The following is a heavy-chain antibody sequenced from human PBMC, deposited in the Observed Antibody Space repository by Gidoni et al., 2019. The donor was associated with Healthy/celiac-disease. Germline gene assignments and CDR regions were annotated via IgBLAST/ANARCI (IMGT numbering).Heavy chain of an antibody. D-gene: IGHD1-1*01. CDR3: AREERENYYYYGMDV. CDR1: GGSISSGGYY. J-gene: IGHJ6*02. CDR2: IYYSGST. Sequence: QVQLQESGPGLVKPSQTLSLTCTVSGGSISSGGYYWSWIRQHPGKGLEWIGYIYYSGSTYYNPSLKSRVTISVDTSKNQFSLKLSSVTAADTAVYYCAREERENYYYYGMDVWGQGTTVTVSS. V-gene: IGHV4-31*03.